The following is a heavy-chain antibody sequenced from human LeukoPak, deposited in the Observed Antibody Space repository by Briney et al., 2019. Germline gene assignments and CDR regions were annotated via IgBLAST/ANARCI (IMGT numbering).Heavy chain of an antibody. D-gene: IGHD3-10*01. CDR3: ADDYGSGSYDY. J-gene: IGHJ4*02. CDR2: INHSGST. V-gene: IGHV4-34*01. CDR1: GFSFSGYY. Sequence: PSETLSLTCAVYGFSFSGYYWSWLRQPPGKGLEWVGEINHSGSTNYNPSLKSRLTISVDTSKNQFSLKLSSVTAVDTAVYYCADDYGSGSYDYWGQGTLVTVSS.